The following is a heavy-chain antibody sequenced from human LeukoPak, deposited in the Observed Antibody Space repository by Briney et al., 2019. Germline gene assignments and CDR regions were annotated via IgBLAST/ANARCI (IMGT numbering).Heavy chain of an antibody. CDR1: GDSISTSNSY. D-gene: IGHD3-3*01. CDR2: IYYSGNT. CDR3: ARRDWRWEWFSY. J-gene: IGHJ4*02. V-gene: IGHV4-39*01. Sequence: SETLSLTCTVSGDSISTSNSYWGWIRQPPGKGLEWIGSIYYSGNTYYNASLKSRVTISVDTSKNQFSLKLSSVTAADTAVYYCARRDWRWEWFSYWGQGTLVTVSS.